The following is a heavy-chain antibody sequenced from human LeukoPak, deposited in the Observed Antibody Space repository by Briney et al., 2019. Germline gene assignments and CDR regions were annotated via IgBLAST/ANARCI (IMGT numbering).Heavy chain of an antibody. D-gene: IGHD3-10*01. CDR2: ISYDGSNK. J-gene: IGHJ4*02. CDR3: ASGSSFDY. CDR1: GFTFSSYA. Sequence: AGGSLRLSCAASGFTFSSYAMHWVRQAPGKGLEWVAVISYDGSNKYYADSVKGRFTISRDNSKNTLYLQMNSLRAEDTAVYYCASGSSFDYWGQGTLVTVSS. V-gene: IGHV3-30-3*01.